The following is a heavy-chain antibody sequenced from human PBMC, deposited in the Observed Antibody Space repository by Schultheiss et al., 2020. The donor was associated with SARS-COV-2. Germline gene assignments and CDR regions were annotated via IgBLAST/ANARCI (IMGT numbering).Heavy chain of an antibody. D-gene: IGHD1-1*01. Sequence: ASVKVSCKASGGTFSSYAINWVRQATGQGLEWMGWMNPNSGNTGYAQKFQGRVTMTRNTSISTAYMELSSLRSEDTAVYYCARRWATDYYYGMDVWGQGTTVTVSS. CDR2: MNPNSGNT. J-gene: IGHJ6*02. CDR1: GGTFSSYA. V-gene: IGHV1-8*02. CDR3: ARRWATDYYYGMDV.